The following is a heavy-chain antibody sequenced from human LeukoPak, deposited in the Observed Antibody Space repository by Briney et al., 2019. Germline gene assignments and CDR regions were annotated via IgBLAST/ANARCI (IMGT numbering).Heavy chain of an antibody. D-gene: IGHD6-13*01. J-gene: IGHJ4*02. Sequence: PGGSLRLSCAASGFTFSSYWMSWVRQAPGKGLEWVSAISNSGGSTYSADSVKGRFTISRDNSKNTLYLQMNSLRAEDTAVYYCAKTPYSTSWYFDYWGQGTLVTVSS. CDR1: GFTFSSYW. CDR2: ISNSGGST. V-gene: IGHV3-23*01. CDR3: AKTPYSTSWYFDY.